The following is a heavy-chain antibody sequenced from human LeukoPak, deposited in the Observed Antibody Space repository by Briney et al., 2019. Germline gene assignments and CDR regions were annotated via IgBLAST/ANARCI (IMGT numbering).Heavy chain of an antibody. CDR3: AKDLGYSYGLFDY. J-gene: IGHJ4*02. CDR2: ISWNSGSI. V-gene: IGHV3-9*01. CDR1: GFTFDDYA. Sequence: GGSLRLSSAASGFTFDDYAMHWVRQAPGTGLEWVSGISWNSGSIGYADSVKGRFTISRDNAKNSLYLQMNSLRAEDTALYYCAKDLGYSYGLFDYWGQGTLVTVSS. D-gene: IGHD5-18*01.